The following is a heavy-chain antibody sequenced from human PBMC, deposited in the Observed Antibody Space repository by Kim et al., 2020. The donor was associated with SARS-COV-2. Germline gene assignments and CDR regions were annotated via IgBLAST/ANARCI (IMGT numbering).Heavy chain of an antibody. V-gene: IGHV3-9*01. D-gene: IGHD6-13*01. CDR1: GFTFDDYA. Sequence: GGSLRLSCAASGFTFDDYAMHWVRQAPGKGLEWVSGISWNSGSIGYADSVKGRFTISRDNAKNSLYLQMNSLRAEDTALYYCAKATPGVAAAGGADYWGQGTLVTVSS. CDR2: ISWNSGSI. CDR3: AKATPGVAAAGGADY. J-gene: IGHJ4*02.